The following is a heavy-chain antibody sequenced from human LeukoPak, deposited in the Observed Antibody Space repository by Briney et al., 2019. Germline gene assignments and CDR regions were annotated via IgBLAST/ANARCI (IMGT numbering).Heavy chain of an antibody. Sequence: SETLCLTCTVSGGSMSSGAYYWSWIRQPPGKGLEWIGYIYYSGSTYYNPSLKSRVTISVDSVDTSKNQFSLKLSSVTAADTAVYYCARVGMVRGVILFDPWGQGTLVTVSS. J-gene: IGHJ5*02. V-gene: IGHV4-30-4*01. CDR2: IYYSGST. CDR3: ARVGMVRGVILFDP. D-gene: IGHD3-10*01. CDR1: GGSMSSGAYY.